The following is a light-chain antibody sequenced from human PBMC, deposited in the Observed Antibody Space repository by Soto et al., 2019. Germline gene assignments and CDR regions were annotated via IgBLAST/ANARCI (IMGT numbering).Light chain of an antibody. CDR2: DAS. Sequence: EIVLTPSPATLSLSPGERATLSCRASQSVSSYLAWYQQTPGQAPRLLIYDASNRATGIPARFSGSGSGTDFTLTISSLEAEDFAVYYGQQRSNWPFTFGQGTRLEIK. CDR3: QQRSNWPFT. CDR1: QSVSSY. V-gene: IGKV3-11*01. J-gene: IGKJ5*01.